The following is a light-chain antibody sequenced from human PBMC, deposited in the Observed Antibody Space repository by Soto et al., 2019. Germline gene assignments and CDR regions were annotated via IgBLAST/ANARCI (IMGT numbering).Light chain of an antibody. V-gene: IGLV2-14*01. CDR2: EVR. J-gene: IGLJ1*01. CDR3: FSFTTTSTHV. Sequence: QSVLTQPASVSGSPGQSITISCTGTSSDVGGYNHVSWYQQHPGKAPKLIIYEVRNRPSGVSNRLSGSKSGNTASLTISGLQADDEADYFCFSFTTTSTHVFGPGTKVTVL. CDR1: SSDVGGYNH.